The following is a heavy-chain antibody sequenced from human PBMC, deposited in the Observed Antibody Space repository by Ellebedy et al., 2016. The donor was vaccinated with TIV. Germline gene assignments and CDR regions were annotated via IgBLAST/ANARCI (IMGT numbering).Heavy chain of an antibody. CDR3: ATREWQDPMDV. D-gene: IGHD3-3*01. V-gene: IGHV1-3*01. CDR2: FNAGNGNT. CDR1: GHTFTAYG. J-gene: IGHJ6*02. Sequence: ASVKVSCXASGHTFTAYGIHWVRQAPGQRLEWMGWFNAGNGNTKYSQKFQGRVTITTDTSASTASMELSSLMSDDTAVYYCATREWQDPMDVWGQGTTVIVSS.